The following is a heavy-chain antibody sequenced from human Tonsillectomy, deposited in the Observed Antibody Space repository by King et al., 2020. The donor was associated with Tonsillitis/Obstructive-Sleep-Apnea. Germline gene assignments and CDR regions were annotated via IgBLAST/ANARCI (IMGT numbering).Heavy chain of an antibody. J-gene: IGHJ4*02. CDR3: ATSLLTTPLVF. CDR2: INPSSGDT. CDR1: GYTFTSYY. Sequence: VQLVESGAEVKKPGASEKVSCKASGYTFTSYYIHWVRQAPGQGLEGMGIINPSSGDTRFAQKFQGRVTMTRATSTSTVYMELNSLRSDDTAVYYCATSLLTTPLVFWGQGTLVTVSS. V-gene: IGHV1-46*01. D-gene: IGHD1-1*01.